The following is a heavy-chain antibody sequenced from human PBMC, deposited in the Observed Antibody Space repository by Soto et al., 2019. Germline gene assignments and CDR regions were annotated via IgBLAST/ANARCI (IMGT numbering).Heavy chain of an antibody. D-gene: IGHD6-13*01. Sequence: GASVKVSCKASGYTFTSYGISWVRQDPGQGLEWMGWISAYNGNTNYAQKLQGRVTMTTDTSTSTAYMELRSLRSDDTAVYYCARDGSEGYSSSWYENWFDPWGQGTLVTVSS. V-gene: IGHV1-18*04. CDR2: ISAYNGNT. J-gene: IGHJ5*02. CDR1: GYTFTSYG. CDR3: ARDGSEGYSSSWYENWFDP.